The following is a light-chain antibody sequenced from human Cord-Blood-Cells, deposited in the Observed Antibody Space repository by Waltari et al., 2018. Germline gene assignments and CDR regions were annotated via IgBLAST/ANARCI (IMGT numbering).Light chain of an antibody. CDR1: QSVSSN. J-gene: IGKJ4*01. Sequence: EILMTQSPSTLSVSPWESATLSCRASQSVSSNLAWYQQKPGQAPRLLIYGASTRATGIPARFSGSGSGTEFTLTISSLQSEDFAVYYCQQYNNWPSLTFGGGTKVEIK. CDR2: GAS. CDR3: QQYNNWPSLT. V-gene: IGKV3-15*01.